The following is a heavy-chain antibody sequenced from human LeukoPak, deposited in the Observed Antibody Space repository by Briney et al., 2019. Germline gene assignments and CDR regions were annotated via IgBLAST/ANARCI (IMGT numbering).Heavy chain of an antibody. CDR3: ARDMSAPLYYYDSSGYPSGPDY. CDR1: GYTFTSYY. CDR2: INPSGGST. D-gene: IGHD3-22*01. V-gene: IGHV1-46*01. J-gene: IGHJ4*02. Sequence: ASVKVSCKASGYTFTSYYMHWVRQAPGQGLEWMGIINPSGGSTSYAQKFQGRVTMTRDTSTSTVYMELSSLRSEDTAVYYCARDMSAPLYYYDSSGYPSGPDYWGQGTLVTVSS.